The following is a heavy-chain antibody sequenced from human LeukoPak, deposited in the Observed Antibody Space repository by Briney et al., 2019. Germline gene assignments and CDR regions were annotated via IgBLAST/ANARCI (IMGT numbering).Heavy chain of an antibody. CDR3: ARHVSAYNPHWYFDL. CDR1: GDSLSDNY. CDR2: IYTSGSI. V-gene: IGHV4-4*07. J-gene: IGHJ2*01. Sequence: PSETLSLTCTVSGDSLSDNYWSWLRQPAGKGLEWIGRIYTSGSINYNPSLKSRVSISIDTSKNQLSLNLRSLTAADTAVYYCARHVSAYNPHWYFDLWGRGTLVTVSA. D-gene: IGHD5-24*01.